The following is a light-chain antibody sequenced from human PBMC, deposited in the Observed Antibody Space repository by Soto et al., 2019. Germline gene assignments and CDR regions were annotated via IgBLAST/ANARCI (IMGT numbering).Light chain of an antibody. V-gene: IGKV1-5*03. CDR3: QQYSSYSPRT. Sequence: DIQMTQSPSTLSASVGDRVTITCRASQSIRSWLAWYQQKSGTAPKLLIYKASSLESGVPSRFSGSGSGTEFTLTISSLQPDDFATYYCQQYSSYSPRTFGQGTKVEIK. CDR2: KAS. CDR1: QSIRSW. J-gene: IGKJ1*01.